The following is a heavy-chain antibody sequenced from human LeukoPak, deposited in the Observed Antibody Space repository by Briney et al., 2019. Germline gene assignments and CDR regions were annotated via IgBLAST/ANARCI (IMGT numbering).Heavy chain of an antibody. V-gene: IGHV3-23*01. CDR3: AKYYDFWSGYVSPPDYYYYYGMDV. D-gene: IGHD3-3*01. CDR2: ISGSGGST. J-gene: IGHJ6*02. CDR1: GFTFSSYA. Sequence: GGSLRLSCAASGFTFSSYAMGWVRQAPGKGLEWVSAISGSGGSTYYADSVKGRFTISRDNSKNTLYLQMNSLRAEDTAVYYCAKYYDFWSGYVSPPDYYYYYGMDVWGQGTTVTVSS.